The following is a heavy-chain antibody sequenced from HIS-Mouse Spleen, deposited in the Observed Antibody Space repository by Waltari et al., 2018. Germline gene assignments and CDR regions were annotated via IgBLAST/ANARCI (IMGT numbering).Heavy chain of an antibody. CDR3: ARDFHDFWSGYYGGDKKHDAFDI. D-gene: IGHD3-3*01. V-gene: IGHV4-4*07. Sequence: QVQLQESGPGLVKPSETLSLTCTVSGGSISSYYWSWIRQPAGKGLEWIGRIYTSGSTNSNPSLKSRVTMSVDTSKNQFSLKLGSVTAADTAVYYCARDFHDFWSGYYGGDKKHDAFDIWGQGTMVTVTS. J-gene: IGHJ3*02. CDR2: IYTSGST. CDR1: GGSISSYY.